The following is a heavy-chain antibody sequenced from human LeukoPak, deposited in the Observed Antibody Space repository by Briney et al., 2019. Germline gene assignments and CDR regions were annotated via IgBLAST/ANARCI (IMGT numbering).Heavy chain of an antibody. V-gene: IGHV5-10-1*01. CDR2: IDPSDSYT. CDR1: GYSFTSHW. D-gene: IGHD6-13*01. Sequence: PGESLKISCKGSGYSFTSHWISWVRQMPGKGLEWMGRIDPSDSYTNYSPSFQGHVTISADKSITTAYLQWSSLKASDTAMYYCARRYSGSGRSVSDYWGQGTLVAVSS. J-gene: IGHJ4*02. CDR3: ARRYSGSGRSVSDY.